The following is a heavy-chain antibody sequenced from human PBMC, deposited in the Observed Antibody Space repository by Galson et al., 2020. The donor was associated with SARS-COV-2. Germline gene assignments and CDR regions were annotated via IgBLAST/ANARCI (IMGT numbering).Heavy chain of an antibody. CDR1: GFTFSDCA. Sequence: GESLKISCAASGFTFSDCAMHWVRQAPGKGLEWVAVIWYDGRNKYYADSVKGRFIISRDNSENTLYLQMNSLRAEDTAVYYCAREGGSGIVAAPTDYWGQGTLVTVSS. CDR3: AREGGSGIVAAPTDY. V-gene: IGHV3-33*01. J-gene: IGHJ4*02. CDR2: IWYDGRNK. D-gene: IGHD1-26*01.